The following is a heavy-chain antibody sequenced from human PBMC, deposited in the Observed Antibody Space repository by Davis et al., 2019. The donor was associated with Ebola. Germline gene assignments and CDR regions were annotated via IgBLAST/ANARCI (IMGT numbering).Heavy chain of an antibody. J-gene: IGHJ6*02. CDR2: IWYDGSNK. CDR1: GFTFSSYG. CDR3: ARDRHYDFLTVYVGDYYYYGMDV. D-gene: IGHD3-9*01. Sequence: GGSLRLSCAASGFTFSSYGMHWVRQAPGKGLEWVAVIWYDGSNKYYADSVKGRFTISRDNSKNTLYLQMNSLRAEDTAVYYCARDRHYDFLTVYVGDYYYYGMDVWGQGTTVTVSS. V-gene: IGHV3-33*01.